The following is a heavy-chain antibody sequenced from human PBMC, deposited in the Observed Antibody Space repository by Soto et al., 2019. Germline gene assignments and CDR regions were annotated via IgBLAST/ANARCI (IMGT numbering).Heavy chain of an antibody. V-gene: IGHV3-74*01. J-gene: IGHJ6*02. D-gene: IGHD2-2*01. CDR3: AREDIVVVPAAHRRNYYYYYGMDV. Sequence: LRLSCAASGFTFSSYWMHWVRQAPGKGLVWVSRINSDGSSTSYADSVKGRFTISRDNAKNTLYLQMNSLRAEDTAVYYCAREDIVVVPAAHRRNYYYYYGMDVWGQGTTVTVSS. CDR1: GFTFSSYW. CDR2: INSDGSST.